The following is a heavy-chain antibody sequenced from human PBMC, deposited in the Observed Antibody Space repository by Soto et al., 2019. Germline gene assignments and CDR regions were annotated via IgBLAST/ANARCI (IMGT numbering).Heavy chain of an antibody. CDR1: GGTFSTYA. Sequence: SVKVSCKASGGTFSTYAINWARQAPGQGLEWMGGIIPIFGTANYAHKFQGRVTITADKSTSTAYMELNSLRSEDTAVYYCARDRVREYYSTSSYGSWAFDIWGQGTMVTVSS. CDR3: ARDRVREYYSTSSYGSWAFDI. V-gene: IGHV1-69*06. D-gene: IGHD6-6*01. J-gene: IGHJ3*02. CDR2: IIPIFGTA.